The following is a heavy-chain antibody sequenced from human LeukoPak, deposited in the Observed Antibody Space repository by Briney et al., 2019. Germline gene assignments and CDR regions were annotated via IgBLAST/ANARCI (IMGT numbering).Heavy chain of an antibody. V-gene: IGHV4-59*01. CDR1: GGSISSYY. J-gene: IGHJ4*02. Sequence: KTSETLSLTCTVSGGSISSYYWSWIRQPPGKGLEWIGYIYYSGSTNYNPSLKSRVTISVDTSKNQFSLKLSSVTAADTAVYYCARSTLGGSLDYWGQGTQVTVSS. CDR3: ARSTLGGSLDY. CDR2: IYYSGST.